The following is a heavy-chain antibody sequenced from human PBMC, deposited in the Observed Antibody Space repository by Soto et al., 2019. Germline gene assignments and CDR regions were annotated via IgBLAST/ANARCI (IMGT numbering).Heavy chain of an antibody. CDR1: GFIFSNYA. D-gene: IGHD5-12*01. CDR3: ATPPYPGYSYGYFAS. Sequence: EVQLVESGGGLVQPGGSLRLSCAASGFIFSNYAMSWVRQAPGKGLEWVSGISSSRGKTYYADSVKGCFTVSTDNSNNTLYLQMNISWDEVTAIYYGATPPYPGYSYGYFASWGQGTLVTGSS. V-gene: IGHV3-23*04. CDR2: ISSSRGKT. J-gene: IGHJ4*02.